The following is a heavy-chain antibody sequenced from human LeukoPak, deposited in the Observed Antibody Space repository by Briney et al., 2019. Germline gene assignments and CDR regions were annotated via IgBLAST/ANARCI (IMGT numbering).Heavy chain of an antibody. D-gene: IGHD3-3*01. CDR2: ISSSSSTI. J-gene: IGHJ4*02. CDR1: GFTFSSYS. V-gene: IGHV3-48*04. Sequence: GGSLRLSCAASGFTFSSYSMNWVRQAPGKGLEWVSYISSSSSTIYYADSVKGRFTISRDNAKNSLYLQMNSLRPEDTAVYYCARERQNKDFWSGGDYWGQGTLVTVSS. CDR3: ARERQNKDFWSGGDY.